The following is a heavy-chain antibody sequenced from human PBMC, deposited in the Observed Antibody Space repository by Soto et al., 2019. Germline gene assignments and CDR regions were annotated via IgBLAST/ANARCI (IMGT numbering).Heavy chain of an antibody. Sequence: QVHLVQSGAEVKKPGSSVKVSCKASGGSFSPYAINWLRQAPGQGLEWMGGIIPLFGTENYAQNFQDRFTFTADKSTTTAYMEVRSLTSEDTAVYYCATGFWSCPIANYFDYWGQGTLVTVSS. J-gene: IGHJ4*01. V-gene: IGHV1-69*06. D-gene: IGHD3-3*01. CDR1: GGSFSPYA. CDR2: IIPLFGTE. CDR3: ATGFWSCPIANYFDY.